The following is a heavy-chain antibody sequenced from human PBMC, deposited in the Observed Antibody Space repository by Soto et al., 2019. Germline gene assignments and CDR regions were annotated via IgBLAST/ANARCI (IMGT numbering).Heavy chain of an antibody. V-gene: IGHV1-18*01. Sequence: IQLLQSAGAVKRPGASVKVSFKASGYTFNTFVVTWVRQAPGEGLEWMGCISGYGGKRDYSRKLHGRLTLTADPSTSTSYMELSKLTSDDAAVYYWARGWGKYFGDNDFWGQGTLVTVSS. CDR3: ARGWGKYFGDNDF. J-gene: IGHJ4*02. CDR1: GYTFNTFV. D-gene: IGHD2-21*02. CDR2: ISGYGGKR.